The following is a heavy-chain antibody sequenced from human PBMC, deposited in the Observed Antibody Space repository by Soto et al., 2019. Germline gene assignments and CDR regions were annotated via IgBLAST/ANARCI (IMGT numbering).Heavy chain of an antibody. CDR3: APGGCGGSCHNGMDV. CDR2: INAGNGNT. V-gene: IGHV1-3*01. Sequence: QVQLVQSGAEVKKPGASVKVSCKASGYTFTSYAMHWVRQAPGQRLEWMGWINAGNGNTKYSQKFQGRVTITRDTSASTAYMELSSLRSEDTAVYYWAPGGCGGSCHNGMDVWGQGTTVTVSS. CDR1: GYTFTSYA. J-gene: IGHJ6*02. D-gene: IGHD2-15*01.